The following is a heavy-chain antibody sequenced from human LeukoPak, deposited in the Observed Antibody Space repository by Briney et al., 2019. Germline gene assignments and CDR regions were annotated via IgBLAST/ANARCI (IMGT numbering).Heavy chain of an antibody. J-gene: IGHJ4*02. Sequence: GGSLRLSCAASGFTFSKHGMNWVRQAPGKGLEWVSGISPSGDITYYADSVKGRFTISRDNSKTTLYLQMNRLRAEDTAVYYCAKISYDSSGYDPFDYWGQGTLVTVSS. CDR1: GFTFSKHG. CDR2: ISPSGDIT. CDR3: AKISYDSSGYDPFDY. V-gene: IGHV3-23*01. D-gene: IGHD3-22*01.